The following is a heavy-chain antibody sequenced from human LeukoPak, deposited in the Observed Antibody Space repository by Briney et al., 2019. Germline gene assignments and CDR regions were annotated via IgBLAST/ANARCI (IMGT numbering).Heavy chain of an antibody. CDR2: ISAYNGAT. V-gene: IGHV1-18*01. J-gene: IGHJ6*03. Sequence: ASVKVSCKASGYTFTSYGISWVRQAPGQGLEWMGWISAYNGATNCAHKFQGRVTMTTDTPTTTAYMELRSLRSDDTAVYYCARQQLEWATIRNVGYYQYYYMDVWGKGTTVTVSS. CDR3: ARQQLEWATIRNVGYYQYYYMDV. CDR1: GYTFTSYG. D-gene: IGHD1-1*01.